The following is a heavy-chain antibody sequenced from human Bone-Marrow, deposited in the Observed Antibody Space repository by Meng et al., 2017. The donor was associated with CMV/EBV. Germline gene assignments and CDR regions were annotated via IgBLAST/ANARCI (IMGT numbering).Heavy chain of an antibody. Sequence: SVKVSCKASGGTFSSYTISWVRQAPGQGLEWMGRIIPILGIANYAQKFQGRVKITADKYTSTAYMELSSLRSEDTAVYYGARDERYYGSGSYIYYYYGMDVWGQGTTVIVSS. V-gene: IGHV1-69*02. CDR1: GGTFSSYT. J-gene: IGHJ6*02. D-gene: IGHD3-10*01. CDR3: ARDERYYGSGSYIYYYYGMDV. CDR2: IIPILGIA.